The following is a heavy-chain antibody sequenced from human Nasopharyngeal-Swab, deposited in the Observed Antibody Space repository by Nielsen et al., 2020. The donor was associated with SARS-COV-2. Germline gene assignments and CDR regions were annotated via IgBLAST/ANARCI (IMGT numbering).Heavy chain of an antibody. D-gene: IGHD4/OR15-4a*01. J-gene: IGHJ5*02. CDR2: ISAYNGNT. CDR3: AGTQGLSPNWFDP. CDR1: GYTFTSYG. V-gene: IGHV1-18*01. Sequence: ASVKVSCKASGYTFTSYGISWVRQAPGQGLEWMGWISAYNGNTNYAQKLQGRVTMTTNTSTSTAYMELRSLRSDDPAVYYCAGTQGLSPNWFDPWSQGTLVTVSS.